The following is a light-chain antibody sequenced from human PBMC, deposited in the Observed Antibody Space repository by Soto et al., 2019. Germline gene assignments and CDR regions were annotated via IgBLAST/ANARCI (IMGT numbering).Light chain of an antibody. CDR3: QQSYSTLT. Sequence: DIQMTQSPSSLSASVGERVTITCRASQSISSYLNWYQQKPGKAPKLLIYAASSLQSGVPSRFSGSGSGTDFTLTISSLQPEDFATYYCQQSYSTLTFGGGTKVDIK. J-gene: IGKJ4*01. V-gene: IGKV1-39*01. CDR2: AAS. CDR1: QSISSY.